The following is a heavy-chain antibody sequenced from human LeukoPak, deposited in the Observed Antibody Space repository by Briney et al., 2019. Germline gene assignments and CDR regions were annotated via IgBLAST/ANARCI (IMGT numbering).Heavy chain of an antibody. CDR3: ARGVRAVAGKNWFDP. D-gene: IGHD6-19*01. V-gene: IGHV4-31*03. CDR1: GGSISSGGYY. J-gene: IGHJ5*02. CDR2: IYYSGST. Sequence: PSETLSLTCTVSGGSISSGGYYWSWIRQHPGKGLEWIGYIYYSGSTYYNPSLKSRVTISVDTSKNQFSLKLSSVTAADTAVYYCARGVRAVAGKNWFDPWGQGTLVTVS.